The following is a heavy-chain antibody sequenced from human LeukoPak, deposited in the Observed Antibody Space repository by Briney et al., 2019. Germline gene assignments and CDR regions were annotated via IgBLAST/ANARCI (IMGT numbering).Heavy chain of an antibody. J-gene: IGHJ4*02. CDR1: GFTFSSRDW. CDR2: IKQDGSEK. CDR3: ARDGGDCSGDSCYVDY. V-gene: IGHV3-7*03. D-gene: IGHD2-15*01. Sequence: PGGSLRLSCVASGFTFSSRDWMTWVRQAPGKGLEWVANIKQDGSEKNYVDSVKGRFTISRDNAKNSLYLQMNSLRAEDTALYYCARDGGDCSGDSCYVDYWGQGTLVTVSS.